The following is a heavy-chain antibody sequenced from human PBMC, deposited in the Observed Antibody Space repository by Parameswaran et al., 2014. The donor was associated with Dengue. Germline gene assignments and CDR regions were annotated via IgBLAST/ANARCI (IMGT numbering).Heavy chain of an antibody. J-gene: IGHJ6*02. CDR3: ATGFYSSGGMDV. V-gene: IGHV1-69-2*01. CDR2: VDPEDGET. D-gene: IGHD6-19*01. Sequence: VRQMPGKGLEWMGLVDPEDGETIYAEKFQGRVTITADTSTDTAYMELSSLRSEDTAVYYCATGFYSSGGMDVWGQGTTVTVSS.